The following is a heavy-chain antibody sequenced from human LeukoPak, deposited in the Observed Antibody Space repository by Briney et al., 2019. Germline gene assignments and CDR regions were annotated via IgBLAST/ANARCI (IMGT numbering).Heavy chain of an antibody. CDR3: ARGRLGGSGSYYNVLDY. V-gene: IGHV4-59*01. CDR2: ISYSGST. CDR1: GGSISSYY. Sequence: SETLSLTCTVSGGSISSYYWSWIRQPPGKGLEGIGYISYSGSTNYNLSLKGRVTISVDTSRNQFSLKLSSVTAADTAVYYCARGRLGGSGSYYNVLDYWGQGTLVTVSS. J-gene: IGHJ4*02. D-gene: IGHD3-10*01.